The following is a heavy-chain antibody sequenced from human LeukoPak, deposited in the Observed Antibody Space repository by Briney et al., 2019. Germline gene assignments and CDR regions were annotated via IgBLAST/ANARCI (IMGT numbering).Heavy chain of an antibody. CDR2: IYYSGST. V-gene: IGHV4-59*01. CDR3: VASGSYSYAFDI. CDR1: GGSFSGYY. Sequence: SETLSLTCAVYGGSFSGYYYRWIRQPPGKGLEWIGYIYYSGSTNYNPSLKSRVTISVDTSKNQFSLKLSSVTAADTALFYCVASGSYSYAFDIWGQGTVVTVSS. D-gene: IGHD1-26*01. J-gene: IGHJ3*02.